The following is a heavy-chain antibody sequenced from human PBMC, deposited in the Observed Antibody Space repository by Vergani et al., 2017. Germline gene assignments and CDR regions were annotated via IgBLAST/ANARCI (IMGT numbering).Heavy chain of an antibody. V-gene: IGHV4-59*01. CDR1: GGSISGYY. CDR3: AREESTEPLFDY. CDR2: IYYSGST. D-gene: IGHD1-14*01. J-gene: IGHJ4*02. Sequence: QVQLQESGPGLVKPSETLSLTCTVSGGSISGYYWSWIRQPPGKGLEWIGYIYYSGSTNYKPSLKSRVTISVDTSKNQFSLKLSSVTAADTAVYYCAREESTEPLFDYWGQGTLVTVSS.